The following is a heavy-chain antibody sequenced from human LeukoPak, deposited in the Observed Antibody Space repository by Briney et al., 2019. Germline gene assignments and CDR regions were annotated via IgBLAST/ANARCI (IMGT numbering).Heavy chain of an antibody. CDR3: SSQPAVLDLDC. Sequence: GGSLRLSCAASGFAFSSYWMTWVRQAPGKGLEWVANIKPDGSGKNYVDSVKGRFTISRDNAKNSLYQQMRGLRVEDTAVYYCSSQPAVLDLDCWGQGALVTVSS. CDR2: IKPDGSGK. CDR1: GFAFSSYW. V-gene: IGHV3-7*01. J-gene: IGHJ4*02. D-gene: IGHD2/OR15-2a*01.